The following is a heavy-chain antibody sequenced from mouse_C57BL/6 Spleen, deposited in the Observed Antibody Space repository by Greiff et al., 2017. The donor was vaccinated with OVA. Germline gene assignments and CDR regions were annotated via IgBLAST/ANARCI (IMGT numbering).Heavy chain of an antibody. CDR3: ARADGYYYAMDY. V-gene: IGHV1-72*01. D-gene: IGHD2-3*01. CDR1: GYTFTSYW. Sequence: QVQLQQPGAELVKPGASVKLSCKASGYTFTSYWMHWVKQRPGRGLEWIGRLDPHGGGTKYNAKFKGKATLTVDNPSSTAYMQLSSLTSEDSAVYDCARADGYYYAMDYWGQGTSVTVSS. CDR2: LDPHGGGT. J-gene: IGHJ4*01.